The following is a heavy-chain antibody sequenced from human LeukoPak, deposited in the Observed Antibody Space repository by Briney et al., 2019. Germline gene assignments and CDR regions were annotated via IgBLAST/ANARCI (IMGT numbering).Heavy chain of an antibody. Sequence: SETLSLTCTVSGGSISSADYYWSWIRQPPGKGLEWIGYIYYSGSTYYNPSLKSRLTISVDTSKNQFSLKLSSVTAADTAVYYCAKVRQIQYDILTGSSFDYWGQGTLVTVSS. D-gene: IGHD3-9*01. CDR2: IYYSGST. J-gene: IGHJ4*02. CDR3: AKVRQIQYDILTGSSFDY. CDR1: GGSISSADYY. V-gene: IGHV4-30-4*01.